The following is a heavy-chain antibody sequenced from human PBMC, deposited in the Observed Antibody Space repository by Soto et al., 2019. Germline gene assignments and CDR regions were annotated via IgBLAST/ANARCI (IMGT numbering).Heavy chain of an antibody. Sequence: SETLSLTCTVSGGSISSSSYYWGWIRQPPGKGLEWIGSIYYSGSTYYNPSLKSRVTISVDTSKNQFSLKLSSVTAADTAVYYCARHALGGGSDPNPRAFDIWGQGTMVTGSS. CDR2: IYYSGST. J-gene: IGHJ3*02. V-gene: IGHV4-39*01. CDR1: GGSISSSSYY. CDR3: ARHALGGGSDPNPRAFDI. D-gene: IGHD1-26*01.